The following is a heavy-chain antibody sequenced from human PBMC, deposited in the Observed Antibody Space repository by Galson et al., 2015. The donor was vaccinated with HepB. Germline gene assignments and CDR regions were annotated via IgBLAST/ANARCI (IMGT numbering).Heavy chain of an antibody. V-gene: IGHV3-48*01. CDR3: ARGTVVVVAATPGSSGFDS. D-gene: IGHD2-15*01. J-gene: IGHJ5*01. CDR1: GFTFNNYS. CDR2: ISSSSSTI. Sequence: SLRLSCAASGFTFNNYSMNWVRQAPGKGLEWVSYISSSSSTIYYADSVKGRFTISRDNAKNSLYLQMNSLRAEDTAVYYCARGTVVVVAATPGSSGFDSWGQGTLVTVSS.